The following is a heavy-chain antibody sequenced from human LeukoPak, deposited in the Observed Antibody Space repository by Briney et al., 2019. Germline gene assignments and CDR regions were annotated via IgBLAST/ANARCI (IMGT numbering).Heavy chain of an antibody. CDR3: ARDGGGVGRDFDY. J-gene: IGHJ4*02. CDR2: IIPIFGTA. D-gene: IGHD3-16*01. CDR1: GGTFSSYA. Sequence: GASVKVSCKASGGTFSSYAISWVRQAPGQGLEWMGGIIPIFGTANYAQKFQGRVTITADESTSTAYMELNSLRAEDTAVYYCARDGGGVGRDFDYWGQGTLVTVSS. V-gene: IGHV1-69*13.